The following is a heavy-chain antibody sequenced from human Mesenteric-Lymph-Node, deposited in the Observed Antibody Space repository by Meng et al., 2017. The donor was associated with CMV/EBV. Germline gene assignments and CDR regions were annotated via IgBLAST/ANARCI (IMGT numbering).Heavy chain of an antibody. CDR3: ARDLSVAGRFGLVITGGAMDV. D-gene: IGHD3/OR15-3a*01. J-gene: IGHJ6*02. CDR1: YG. V-gene: IGHV1-69*05. Sequence: YGISWVRQDPGQGLEWMGGFIPMGGTANYAQKFQGRITIGTDESTDTPYMELRSLRSEDTAVYFCARDLSVAGRFGLVITGGAMDVWGQGTTVTVSS. CDR2: FIPMGGTA.